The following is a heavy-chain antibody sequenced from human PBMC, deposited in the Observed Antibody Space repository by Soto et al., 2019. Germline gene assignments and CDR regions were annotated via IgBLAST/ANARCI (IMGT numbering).Heavy chain of an antibody. CDR3: ARDQLYYNDISGRPLNAFDV. V-gene: IGHV3-48*01. D-gene: IGHD3-22*01. CDR1: GFTVRSSY. CDR2: IGIGSSTK. Sequence: GGSLRLSCAASGFTVRSSYMSWVRQAPGKGLEWVSYIGIGSSTKYYADSVKGRFTISRDNAKNSLYLQMNSLRAEDTAVYYCARDQLYYNDISGRPLNAFDVWGQGTMVTVSS. J-gene: IGHJ3*01.